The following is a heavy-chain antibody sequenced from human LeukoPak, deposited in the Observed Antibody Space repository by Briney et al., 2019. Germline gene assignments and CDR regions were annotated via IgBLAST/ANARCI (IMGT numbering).Heavy chain of an antibody. V-gene: IGHV1-46*01. CDR3: ARESRGESLFDSSGYYQNWFDP. CDR2: INPSGGST. Sequence: GASVKVSCKASGYTFTSYYMHWVRQAPGQGLEWMGIINPSGGSTSYAQKFQGRVTMTRDTSTSTVYMELSSLRSEDTAVYYCARESRGESLFDSSGYYQNWFDPWGQGTLVTVSS. CDR1: GYTFTSYY. J-gene: IGHJ5*02. D-gene: IGHD3-22*01.